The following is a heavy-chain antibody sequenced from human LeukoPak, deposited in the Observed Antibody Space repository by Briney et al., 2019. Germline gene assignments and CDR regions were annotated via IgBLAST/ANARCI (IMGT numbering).Heavy chain of an antibody. Sequence: ASVKVSCKASGYTFTGYYMHWVRQAPGQGLEWMGWINPNTGGTNYEQTFQGRVTMTRDTSISTAYMKLSRMRSYDTAVYYFARAPLRSWGYCSSTSCYREDWFDPWGQGTLVTVSS. CDR3: ARAPLRSWGYCSSTSCYREDWFDP. V-gene: IGHV1-2*02. CDR1: GYTFTGYY. D-gene: IGHD2-2*02. J-gene: IGHJ5*02. CDR2: INPNTGGT.